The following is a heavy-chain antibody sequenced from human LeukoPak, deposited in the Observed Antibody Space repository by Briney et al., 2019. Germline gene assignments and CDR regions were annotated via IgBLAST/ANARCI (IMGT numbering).Heavy chain of an antibody. CDR1: GFTFSSYG. CDR3: AKGDNYYGSGSLFGPYYFDY. J-gene: IGHJ4*02. V-gene: IGHV3-30*18. D-gene: IGHD3-10*01. CDR2: ISYDGSNK. Sequence: PGGSLRLSCAASGFTFSSYGMHWVRQAPGKGLEWVAVISYDGSNKYYADSVKGRFTISRDNSKNTLYLQMNSLRAEDTAVYYCAKGDNYYGSGSLFGPYYFDYWGQGTLVTVSS.